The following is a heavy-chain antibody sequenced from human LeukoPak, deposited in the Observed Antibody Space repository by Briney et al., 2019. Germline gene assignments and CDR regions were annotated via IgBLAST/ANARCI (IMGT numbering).Heavy chain of an antibody. CDR3: ARDSPRGGTFDY. CDR2: ISSSGSTI. CDR1: GFTFSSYE. V-gene: IGHV3-48*03. Sequence: GGSLRLSCAASGFTFSSYEMNWVRQAPGKGLEWVSYISSSGSTIYCADSVKGRFTISRDNAKNSLYLQMNSLRAEDTAVYYCARDSPRGGTFDYWGQGTLVTVSS. J-gene: IGHJ4*02. D-gene: IGHD3-10*01.